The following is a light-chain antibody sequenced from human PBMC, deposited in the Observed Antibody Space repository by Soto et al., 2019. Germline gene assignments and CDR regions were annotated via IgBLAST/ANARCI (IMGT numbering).Light chain of an antibody. Sequence: QSALTQPRSVSGSPGQSVTMSCTGTSSDVGGYNYVSWYQQHPGKAPKVMIYDVSERPSGVPDRFSGSKSGNTASLTISGLQAEAEGDYYCCSYAGSYIWVFGGGTKLTVL. CDR1: SSDVGGYNY. J-gene: IGLJ3*02. CDR3: CSYAGSYIWV. CDR2: DVS. V-gene: IGLV2-11*01.